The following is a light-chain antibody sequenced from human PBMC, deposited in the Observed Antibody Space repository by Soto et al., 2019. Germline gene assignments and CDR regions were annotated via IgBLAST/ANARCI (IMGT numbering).Light chain of an antibody. V-gene: IGKV1-39*01. CDR3: QQSLSIPYT. J-gene: IGKJ2*01. CDR2: AAS. CDR1: QTISTY. Sequence: DIQMTQSPSSLSASVGDRVTITCRASQTISTYLNWYQQKPGKAPKLLMYAASSLQSGVPSRFSGSGSGTDFPLTISSLQPEDFATYYCQQSLSIPYTFGQGTKLEIK.